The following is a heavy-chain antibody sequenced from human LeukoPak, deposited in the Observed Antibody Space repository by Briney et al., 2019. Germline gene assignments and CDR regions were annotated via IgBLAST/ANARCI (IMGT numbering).Heavy chain of an antibody. J-gene: IGHJ4*02. CDR3: ARDGAGSGYDSKVLDS. Sequence: ASVKVSCMASGYTFTGYYMHWVRQAPGQGLEWMGWITPNSGGTNYAQKFQGRVTMTTDTSITTAYLELSWLRSDDTAVYYCARDGAGSGYDSKVLDSWGQGTLVTVSS. D-gene: IGHD5-12*01. CDR2: ITPNSGGT. CDR1: GYTFTGYY. V-gene: IGHV1-2*02.